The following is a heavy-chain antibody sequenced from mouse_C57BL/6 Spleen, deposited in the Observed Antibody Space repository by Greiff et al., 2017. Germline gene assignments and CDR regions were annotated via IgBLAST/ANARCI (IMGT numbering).Heavy chain of an antibody. Sequence: QVQLQQPGAELVKPGASVKLSCKASGYTFTSYWMHWVKQRPGQGLEWIGMIHPNSGSTNYNEKFKSKATLTVDKSSSTAYMQLSSLTSEDSTVYYCARWDYDGWDYAMGGWGQGTSVTVAT. J-gene: IGHJ4*01. D-gene: IGHD2-4*01. CDR1: GYTFTSYW. V-gene: IGHV1-64*01. CDR2: IHPNSGST. CDR3: ARWDYDGWDYAMGG.